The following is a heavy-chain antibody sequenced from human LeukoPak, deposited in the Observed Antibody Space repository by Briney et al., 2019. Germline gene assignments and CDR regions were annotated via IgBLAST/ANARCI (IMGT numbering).Heavy chain of an antibody. CDR3: ARSTMIVVDIFGY. Sequence: GGSLRLSCAASGFTFNTYGMSWVRQAPGKGLEWVSYISSSGSTIYYADSVKGRFTISRDNAKNSLYLQMNSLRAEDTAVYYCARSTMIVVDIFGYWGQGTLVTVSS. CDR2: ISSSGSTI. CDR1: GFTFNTYG. J-gene: IGHJ4*02. D-gene: IGHD3-22*01. V-gene: IGHV3-48*04.